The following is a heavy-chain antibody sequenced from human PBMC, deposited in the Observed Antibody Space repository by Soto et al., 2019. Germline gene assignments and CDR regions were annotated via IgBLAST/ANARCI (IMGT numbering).Heavy chain of an antibody. V-gene: IGHV3-23*01. CDR1: GFIFSNYA. J-gene: IGHJ5*02. Sequence: VQLLESGGGLVQPGGSLRLSCAASGFIFSNYAMTWVRQAPGKGLERVSTISGSGGTTYYTDSVKGRFTISRDNSKNQLDLQIERLTAGDTALNYRSKSPFRTTIGFELLGQGTLVTV. CDR2: ISGSGGTT. CDR3: SKSPFRTTIGFEL. D-gene: IGHD5-12*01.